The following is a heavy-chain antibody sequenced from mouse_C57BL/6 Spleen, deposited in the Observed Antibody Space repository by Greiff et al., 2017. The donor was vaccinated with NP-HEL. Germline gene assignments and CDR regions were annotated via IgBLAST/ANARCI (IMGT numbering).Heavy chain of an antibody. Sequence: VQLQQPGAELVKPGASVKMSCKASGYTFTSYWITWVKQRPGQGLEWIGDIYPGSGSPNYNEKFKSKATLTVDTSSSTAYMQLSSLTSEDSAVYYCARGDEDYAMDYWGQGTSVTVSS. V-gene: IGHV1-55*01. D-gene: IGHD3-3*01. CDR2: IYPGSGSP. J-gene: IGHJ4*01. CDR3: ARGDEDYAMDY. CDR1: GYTFTSYW.